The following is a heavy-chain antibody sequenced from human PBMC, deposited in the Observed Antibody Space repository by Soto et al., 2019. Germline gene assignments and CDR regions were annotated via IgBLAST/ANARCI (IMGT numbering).Heavy chain of an antibody. Sequence: GGRVCRNRGASNWLRQYPSRGLEWLGRTYYKSKWNNDYALSVKSRITINPDTSKNQFSLHLYSVTPEYSSVSYCRRLTWFRGMAFRGQGTPVTV. J-gene: IGHJ6*02. CDR3: RRLTWFRGMAF. CDR1: GGRVCRNRGA. V-gene: IGHV6-1*01. CDR2: TYYKSKWNN. D-gene: IGHD7-27*01.